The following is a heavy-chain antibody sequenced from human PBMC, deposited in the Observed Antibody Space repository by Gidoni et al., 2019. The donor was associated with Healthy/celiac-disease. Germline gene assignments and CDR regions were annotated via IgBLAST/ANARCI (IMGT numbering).Heavy chain of an antibody. CDR3: ARTPYSGYDLGNFDY. CDR2: ISSSSSYI. D-gene: IGHD5-12*01. V-gene: IGHV3-21*01. Sequence: EVQLVESGGGLVKPGGSLRLSCAPSGFTFSSYSMNWVRQAPGTGLEWVSSISSSSSYIYYADSVKGRFTISRDNAKNSLYLQMNSLRAEDTAVYYCARTPYSGYDLGNFDYWGQGTLVTVSS. CDR1: GFTFSSYS. J-gene: IGHJ4*02.